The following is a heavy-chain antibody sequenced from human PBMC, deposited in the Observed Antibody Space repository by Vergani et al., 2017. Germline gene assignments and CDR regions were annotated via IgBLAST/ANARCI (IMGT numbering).Heavy chain of an antibody. CDR2: ISWNSGAV. Sequence: EVDLVESGGGLAQPGGSLRLSCEASGITFWKFGMHWVRQGPGKGLEWVSGISWNSGAVDYAGSVRGRFTISRDNAKNSLFLEMNSLRFEETAVYFCTNGSGYYHDRGGHGYGPYTGRDLWGQGRVVTVSS. D-gene: IGHD3-3*01. J-gene: IGHJ3*01. V-gene: IGHV3-9*01. CDR1: GITFWKFG. CDR3: TNGSGYYHDRGGHGYGPYTGRDL.